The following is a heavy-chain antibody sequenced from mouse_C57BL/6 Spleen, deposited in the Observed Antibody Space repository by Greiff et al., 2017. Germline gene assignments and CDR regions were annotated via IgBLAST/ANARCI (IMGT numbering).Heavy chain of an antibody. CDR2: LWGDGRA. CDR3: ARDRSGPYYAMIN. CDR1: GFSLTSYG. J-gene: IGHJ4*01. Sequence: LKLMESGPGLVAPSQSLSITCTVPGFSLTSYGVSWVRQPPGKGLEWLGVLWGDGRAEYHSTIRCRLSISKDMSKSQVFLKLNSLQTDDTATYCGARDRSGPYYAMINGGKGT. V-gene: IGHV2-3*01. D-gene: IGHD3-2*02.